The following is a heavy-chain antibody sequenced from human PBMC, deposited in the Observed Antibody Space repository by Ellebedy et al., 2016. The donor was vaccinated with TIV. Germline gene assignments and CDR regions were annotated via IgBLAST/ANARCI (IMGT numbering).Heavy chain of an antibody. CDR1: GYTFSTYV. Sequence: ASVKVSCKASGYTFSTYVMQWVRQAPGQGLEWMGWINAGNGNTKYSQKFQGRVTITRDTSASTAYMELSSLRSEDTAVYYCANAYSYGSSLDYWGQGTLVTVSS. J-gene: IGHJ4*02. CDR3: ANAYSYGSSLDY. D-gene: IGHD5-18*01. CDR2: INAGNGNT. V-gene: IGHV1-3*01.